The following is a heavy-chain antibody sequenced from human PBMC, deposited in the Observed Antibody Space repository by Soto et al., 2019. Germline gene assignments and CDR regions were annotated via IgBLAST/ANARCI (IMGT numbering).Heavy chain of an antibody. Sequence: QVQLVQSGAEVKKPGASVKVSCKASGYTFTSYAMHWVRQAPGQRLEWMGWINAGNGNTKYSHKFQGRVTITRDTSASTAYMELSSLRSEDTAVYYCERDPDRGPSDYGGQGTLVTVSS. CDR1: GYTFTSYA. V-gene: IGHV1-3*01. CDR3: ERDPDRGPSDY. D-gene: IGHD3-22*01. J-gene: IGHJ4*02. CDR2: INAGNGNT.